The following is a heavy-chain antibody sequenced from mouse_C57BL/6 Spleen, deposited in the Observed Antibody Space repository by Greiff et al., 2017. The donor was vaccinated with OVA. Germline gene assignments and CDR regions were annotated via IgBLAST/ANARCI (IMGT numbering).Heavy chain of an antibody. CDR2: IDPSDSDT. V-gene: IGHV1-52*01. CDR1: GYTFTSYW. CDR3: ARETHYYAMDY. J-gene: IGHJ4*01. Sequence: QVQLQQPGAELVRPGSSVKLSCKASGYTFTSYWMHWVKQRPIQGLEWIGNIDPSDSDTHYNQKFKDKATLTVDKSSSTAYMQLSRLTSEDSAVYCSARETHYYAMDYWGQGTSVTVSS.